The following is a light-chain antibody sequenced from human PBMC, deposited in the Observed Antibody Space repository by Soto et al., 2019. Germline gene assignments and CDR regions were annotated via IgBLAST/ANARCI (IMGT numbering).Light chain of an antibody. CDR2: AAS. J-gene: IGKJ1*01. Sequence: IQMTQSPSSLSASVGDRVTITCRASQGVRNDVDWYQQKPGQAPKVLIYAASSLQSGVPSRFSGSGSGTDFTLTSSRLQPEDSATYYGLPGYHYPWTFGQGTKVEIK. V-gene: IGKV1-6*01. CDR3: LPGYHYPWT. CDR1: QGVRND.